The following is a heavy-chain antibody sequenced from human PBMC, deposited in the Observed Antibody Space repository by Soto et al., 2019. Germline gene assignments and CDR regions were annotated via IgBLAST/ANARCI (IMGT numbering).Heavy chain of an antibody. V-gene: IGHV5-51*01. Sequence: PGASLQISCKGSGYSFTSYWIGWVRQMPGKGLEWMGIIYPGDSDTRYSPSFQGQVTISADKSISTAYLQWSSLKASDTAMYYCARIASDSGYDWGLDYWGKGTPVTVYS. CDR1: GYSFTSYW. D-gene: IGHD5-12*01. J-gene: IGHJ4*02. CDR3: ARIASDSGYDWGLDY. CDR2: IYPGDSDT.